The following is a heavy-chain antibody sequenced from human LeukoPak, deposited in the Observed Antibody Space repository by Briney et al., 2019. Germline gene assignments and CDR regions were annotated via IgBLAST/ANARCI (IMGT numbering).Heavy chain of an antibody. CDR2: INHSGST. V-gene: IGHV4-34*01. Sequence: SETLSLTCAVYGGSFSGYYWSWIRQPPGKGLEWIGEINHSGSTNYNPSLKSRVTISVDTSKNQFSLKLSSVTAADTAVYYCARDPTWDYWGRGTLVTVSS. CDR3: ARDPTWDY. CDR1: GGSFSGYY. J-gene: IGHJ4*02.